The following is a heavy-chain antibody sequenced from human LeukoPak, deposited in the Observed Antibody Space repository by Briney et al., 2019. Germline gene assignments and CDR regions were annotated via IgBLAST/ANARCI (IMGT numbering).Heavy chain of an antibody. D-gene: IGHD6-19*01. V-gene: IGHV3-64*01. J-gene: IGHJ4*02. CDR2: ISSNGDST. CDR1: GFTFSTYA. CDR3: ATGIAVAAFDY. Sequence: GGSLRLSCAASGFTFSTYAMHRVRQAPGKGLEYVAGISSNGDSTDYANSVKGRFTISRDNSKNTLYLQMGSLRSEDMAVFYCATGIAVAAFDYWGQGTLVTVSS.